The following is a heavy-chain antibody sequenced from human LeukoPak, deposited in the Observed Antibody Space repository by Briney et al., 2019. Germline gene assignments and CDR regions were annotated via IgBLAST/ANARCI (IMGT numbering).Heavy chain of an antibody. V-gene: IGHV3-21*01. CDR3: ARDRSGSYILDV. Sequence: GGSLRLSCAAPGFTFSSYAMNWVRQAPGKGLEWVSSTGTSSGYIYYAGSVKGRFTISRDNAKNSLYLQMNSLRAEDTAVYYCARDRSGSYILDVWGQGTTVTISS. CDR2: TGTSSGYI. CDR1: GFTFSSYA. J-gene: IGHJ6*02.